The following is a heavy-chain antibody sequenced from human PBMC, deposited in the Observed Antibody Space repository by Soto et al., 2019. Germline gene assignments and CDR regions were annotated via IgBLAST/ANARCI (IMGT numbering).Heavy chain of an antibody. Sequence: EVQLVESGGGLVQPGGSLRLSCAASGFTFSTYWMSWARQAPGKGLEWVANIKYDESEKYYVDSVKGRFTISRDNAKNSLYLQMNSLRVDDTAVYYCAREWGSSSGRGSDYWGQGTLVTVSS. CDR1: GFTFSTYW. D-gene: IGHD6-6*01. CDR2: IKYDESEK. CDR3: AREWGSSSGRGSDY. J-gene: IGHJ4*02. V-gene: IGHV3-7*01.